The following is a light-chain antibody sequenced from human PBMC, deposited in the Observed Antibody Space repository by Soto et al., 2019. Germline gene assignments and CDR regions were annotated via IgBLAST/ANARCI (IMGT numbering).Light chain of an antibody. CDR3: QKYGSSPT. J-gene: IGKJ5*01. CDR2: DAS. V-gene: IGKV3-20*01. Sequence: EIVLTQSPGTLSLSPGERATLSCRASQSVSSNYLAWYQQKPGQAPRLLIYDASNRASGIPDRFSGSGSGTDFTLTISRLEPEDFAVYNCQKYGSSPTFGQGTRLEIK. CDR1: QSVSSNY.